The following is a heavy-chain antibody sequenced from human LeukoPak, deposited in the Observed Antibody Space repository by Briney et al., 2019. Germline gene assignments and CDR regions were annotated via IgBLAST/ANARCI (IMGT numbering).Heavy chain of an antibody. D-gene: IGHD6-6*01. CDR1: GYSFTSYW. V-gene: IGHV5-51*01. CDR2: IYPGDSDT. CDR3: ARHVPSIAARPKTNYYYMDV. Sequence: GESLKISYKGSGYSFTSYWIGWVRQMPGKGLEWMGIIYPGDSDTRYSPSFQGQVTISAGKSISTAYLQWSSLKASDTAMYYCARHVPSIAARPKTNYYYMDVWGKGTTVTVSS. J-gene: IGHJ6*03.